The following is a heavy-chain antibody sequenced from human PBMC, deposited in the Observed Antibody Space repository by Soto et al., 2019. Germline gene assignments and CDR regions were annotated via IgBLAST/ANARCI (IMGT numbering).Heavy chain of an antibody. J-gene: IGHJ4*02. CDR2: IYYSGST. V-gene: IGHV4-59*01. D-gene: IGHD4-17*01. Sequence: SETLSLTCTVSGDSISGYYWSWIRQPPGKGLEWIANIYYSGSTNYNPSLKSRVTISVDTSKNQFSLKLSSVTAADTAVYFCARYGDYVISFDFWGQGTLVTVSS. CDR3: ARYGDYVISFDF. CDR1: GDSISGYY.